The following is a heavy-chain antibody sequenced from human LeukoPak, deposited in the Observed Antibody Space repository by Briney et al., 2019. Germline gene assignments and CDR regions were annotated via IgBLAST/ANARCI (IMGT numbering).Heavy chain of an antibody. CDR1: GYTFTSYY. D-gene: IGHD6-13*01. Sequence: GASVKVSYKASGYTFTSYYMHWVRQAPGQGLEWMGIIDPSGGSTSYAQKFQGRVTMTRDTSTSTVYMELSSLRSEDTAVYYCARAEYSSSWYPRSTGWYFDYWGQGTLVTVSS. CDR2: IDPSGGST. J-gene: IGHJ4*02. V-gene: IGHV1-46*01. CDR3: ARAEYSSSWYPRSTGWYFDY.